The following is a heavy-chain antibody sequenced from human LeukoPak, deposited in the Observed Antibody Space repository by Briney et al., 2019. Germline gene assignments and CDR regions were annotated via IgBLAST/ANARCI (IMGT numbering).Heavy chain of an antibody. Sequence: ASVKVSCKASGYTFTSYGISWVRQAPGQGLEWMGWISAYNGNTNYAQKLQGRVTMPTDTSTSTAYMELRSLRSDDTAVYYCARDGREHCSGGSCFGMDWFDPWGQGTLVTVSS. CDR3: ARDGREHCSGGSCFGMDWFDP. CDR2: ISAYNGNT. CDR1: GYTFTSYG. V-gene: IGHV1-18*04. J-gene: IGHJ5*02. D-gene: IGHD2-15*01.